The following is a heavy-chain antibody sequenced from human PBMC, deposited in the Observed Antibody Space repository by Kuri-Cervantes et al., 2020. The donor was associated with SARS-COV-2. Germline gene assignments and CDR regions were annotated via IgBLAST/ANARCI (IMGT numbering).Heavy chain of an antibody. Sequence: GESLKISLASSGFTFSSYGMHWVRQAPGKGLEWVAVISYDGSNKYYADSVKGRFTISRDNSKNTLYLQMNSLRAEDTAVYYCAKDRPRRYDILTGYFNPSLDYWGQGTLVTVSS. V-gene: IGHV3-30*18. CDR2: ISYDGSNK. CDR3: AKDRPRRYDILTGYFNPSLDY. J-gene: IGHJ4*02. CDR1: GFTFSSYG. D-gene: IGHD3-9*01.